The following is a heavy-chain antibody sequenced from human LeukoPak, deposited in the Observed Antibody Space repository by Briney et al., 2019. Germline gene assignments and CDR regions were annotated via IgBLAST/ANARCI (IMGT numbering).Heavy chain of an antibody. CDR3: ARVYQWSSSGWSEIDY. CDR1: GFTFSSYS. Sequence: GGSLRLSCAASGFTFSSYSMHWVRQAPGKGLDWVAVISSDGSNKYYADSVKGRFTVSRDNFKNTLYLQMISLRAEDTAVYYCARVYQWSSSGWSEIDYWGQGTLVTVSS. J-gene: IGHJ4*02. D-gene: IGHD6-19*01. CDR2: ISSDGSNK. V-gene: IGHV3-30-3*01.